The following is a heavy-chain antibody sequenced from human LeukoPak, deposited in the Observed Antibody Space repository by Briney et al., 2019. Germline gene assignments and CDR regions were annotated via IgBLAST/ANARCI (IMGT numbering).Heavy chain of an antibody. D-gene: IGHD3-22*01. CDR2: IKRDGSEK. CDR1: GFTFSCYW. Sequence: GGSLRLSCAASGFTFSCYWMSWVRQARGRGVEWVANIKRDGSEKYYVDSVKGRFTISRDNAKNSLYLQMNSRRGEDTAVYYCARGLQIVVVITTDEQDAFDIWGQGTLFTVSS. CDR3: ARGLQIVVVITTDEQDAFDI. V-gene: IGHV3-7*01. J-gene: IGHJ3*02.